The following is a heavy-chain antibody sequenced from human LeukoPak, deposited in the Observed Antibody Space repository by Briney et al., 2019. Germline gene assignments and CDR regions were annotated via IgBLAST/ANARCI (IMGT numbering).Heavy chain of an antibody. CDR2: IYHSGST. CDR1: GYSISSGYY. V-gene: IGHV4-38-2*02. J-gene: IGHJ4*02. CDR3: ARYSGGYLDY. D-gene: IGHD1-26*01. Sequence: PSETLSLTCTVSGYSISSGYYWGWIRQPPGKGLEWIGSIYHSGSTYYNPSLKSRVTISVDTSKNQFSLKLSSVTAADTAVYYCARYSGGYLDYWGQGTLVTVSS.